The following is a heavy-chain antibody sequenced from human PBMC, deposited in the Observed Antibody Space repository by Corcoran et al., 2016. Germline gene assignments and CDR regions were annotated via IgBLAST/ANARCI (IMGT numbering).Heavy chain of an antibody. J-gene: IGHJ4*02. CDR1: GYAFSDNY. Sequence: QVQLVQSGAEMKEPGASVEVSCKASGYAFSDNYVHWVRQTPGQGLEWMGWIHPNSGVTRYAQNFQGRIALTRDTSISTTYMSLNSLISDDTAVYYCTRETWTYGDWGQGTLVTVSS. CDR3: TRETWTYGD. D-gene: IGHD1-7*01. V-gene: IGHV1-2*02. CDR2: IHPNSGVT.